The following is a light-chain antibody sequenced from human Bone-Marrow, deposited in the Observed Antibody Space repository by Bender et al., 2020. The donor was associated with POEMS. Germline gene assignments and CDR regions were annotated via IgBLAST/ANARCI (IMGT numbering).Light chain of an antibody. CDR3: CSFASSSNWV. J-gene: IGLJ3*02. V-gene: IGLV2-11*01. CDR2: DVS. Sequence: QSALTQPRSVSGSPGQSVTISCSGTSSDVGRYKYVSWYQQHPGKAPKLMIYDVSERPSGVPDRFSGSKSGNTASLTISGLQAEDEADYYCCSFASSSNWVFGGGTKLTVL. CDR1: SSDVGRYKY.